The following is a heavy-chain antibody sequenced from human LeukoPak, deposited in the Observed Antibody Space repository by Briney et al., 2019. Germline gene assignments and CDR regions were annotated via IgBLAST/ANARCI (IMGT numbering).Heavy chain of an antibody. Sequence: SETLSLTCIVSGASITSYSWNWVRQPAGKGLEWVGRIYTSGNTNYNPSLKSRVTMSVDTSKNQFSLKLLSVTAADTAVYYCARASSGTYYTFDYWGQGTLVTVSS. J-gene: IGHJ4*02. V-gene: IGHV4-4*07. D-gene: IGHD3-10*01. CDR2: IYTSGNT. CDR1: GASITSYS. CDR3: ARASSGTYYTFDY.